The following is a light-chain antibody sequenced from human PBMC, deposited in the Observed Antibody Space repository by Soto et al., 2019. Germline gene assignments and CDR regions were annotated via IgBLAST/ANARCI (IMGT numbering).Light chain of an antibody. J-gene: IGLJ1*01. CDR1: SSDVGGYNY. V-gene: IGLV2-14*01. Sequence: QSALTQPASVSGSPGQSITISCTGTSSDVGGYNYVSWYQQHPGKAPKLMIYEVSNRPSGVSNRFSGSKSGNTASLTISGLQAEDEADYYCSSYTSSSTLVVFGTGTKLTV. CDR2: EVS. CDR3: SSYTSSSTLVV.